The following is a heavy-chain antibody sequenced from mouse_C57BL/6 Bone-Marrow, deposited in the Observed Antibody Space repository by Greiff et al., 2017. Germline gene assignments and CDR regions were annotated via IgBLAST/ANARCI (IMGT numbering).Heavy chain of an antibody. CDR2: IDPENGGT. CDR1: GYTFTDYE. D-gene: IGHD2-1*01. J-gene: IGHJ4*01. Sequence: VQLQQSGAELVRPGASVTLSCKASGYTFTDYEMHWVKQTPVHGLEWIGAIDPENGGTAYNQKFKGKAILTADKSSSTAYMELRSLTSEDSAVYCCTRSVIYYGPRGYWGQRTSVTVSS. CDR3: TRSVIYYGPRGY. V-gene: IGHV1-15*01.